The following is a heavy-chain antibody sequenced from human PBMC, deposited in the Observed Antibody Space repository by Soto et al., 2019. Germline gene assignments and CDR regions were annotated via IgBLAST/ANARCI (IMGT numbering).Heavy chain of an antibody. CDR1: GYTFTSYD. V-gene: IGHV1-8*01. CDR2: MNPNSGNT. Sequence: QVQLVQSGAEVKKPGASVKVSCKASGYTFTSYDINWVRQATGQGLEWMGWMNPNSGNTGYAQKFQGRVTVTRHTSISTAYMGLSSVRSEDTAVYCCARRGYSSSWYYYYYYGMDVWGQGTTVTVSS. D-gene: IGHD6-13*01. J-gene: IGHJ6*02. CDR3: ARRGYSSSWYYYYYYGMDV.